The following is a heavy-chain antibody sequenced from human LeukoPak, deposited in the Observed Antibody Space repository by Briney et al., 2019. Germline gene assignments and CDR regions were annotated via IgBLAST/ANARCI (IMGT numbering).Heavy chain of an antibody. J-gene: IGHJ4*02. V-gene: IGHV6-1*01. CDR3: ARQFANYMAY. CDR2: TYYRSKWYN. D-gene: IGHD5-24*01. CDR1: GDXVSSNSAA. Sequence: SQTLSLTFAISGDXVSSNSAAWHWIRQSPSRGLEWLGRTYYRSKWYNDYAVSVKSRITINPDTSKNQFSLQLNSVTPEDTAVYYCARQFANYMAYWGQGTLVTVSS.